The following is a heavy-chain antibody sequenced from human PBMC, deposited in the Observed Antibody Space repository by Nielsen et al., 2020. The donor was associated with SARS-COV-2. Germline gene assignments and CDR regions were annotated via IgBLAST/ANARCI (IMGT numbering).Heavy chain of an antibody. Sequence: ASVKVSCKASGYTFTGYYIHWVRQAPGQGLEWMGWISAYNGNTNYAQKLQGRVTMTTDTSTSTAYMELRSLRSDDTAVYYCARVRVGPAGDAFDIWGQGTMVTVSS. J-gene: IGHJ3*02. D-gene: IGHD6-13*01. V-gene: IGHV1-18*04. CDR3: ARVRVGPAGDAFDI. CDR1: GYTFTGYY. CDR2: ISAYNGNT.